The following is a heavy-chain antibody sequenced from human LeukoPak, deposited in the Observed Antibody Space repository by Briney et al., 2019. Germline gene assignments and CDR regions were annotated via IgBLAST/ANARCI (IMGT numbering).Heavy chain of an antibody. CDR2: INHSGST. CDR3: ARDEYDYVWGSYRKQYYFDY. V-gene: IGHV4-34*01. J-gene: IGHJ4*02. D-gene: IGHD3-16*02. CDR1: GGSFSGYY. Sequence: SETLSLTCAVYGGSFSGYYWSWIRQPPGKGLEWIGEINHSGSTNYNPSLKSRVTISVDTSKNQFSLKLSSVTAADTAVYYCARDEYDYVWGSYRKQYYFDYWGQGTLVTVSS.